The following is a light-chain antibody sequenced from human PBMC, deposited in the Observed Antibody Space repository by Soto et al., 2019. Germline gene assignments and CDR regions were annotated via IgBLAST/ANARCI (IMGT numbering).Light chain of an antibody. J-gene: IGLJ1*01. CDR1: SSDVGAYNY. CDR3: SSNRTTASLV. CDR2: EVS. V-gene: IGLV2-14*01. Sequence: QSALTQPASVSGSPGQTITISCTGTSSDVGAYNYVSWYQQHPGKAPKLMIYEVSNRPSGVSDRFSGSKSGNTASLTISGLQAADEADYYCSSNRTTASLVFGPGTKVPVL.